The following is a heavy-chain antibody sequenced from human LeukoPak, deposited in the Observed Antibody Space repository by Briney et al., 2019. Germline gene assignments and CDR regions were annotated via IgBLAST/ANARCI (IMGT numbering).Heavy chain of an antibody. CDR1: GGSISSYY. D-gene: IGHD2-21*02. CDR3: ASIVVVTAADPSDAFDI. Sequence: SETLSLTCTVSGGSISSYYWSWIRQPAGKGLEWIGRIYTSGSTNYNPSLKSRVTMSVDTSKNQFSLKLSSVTAADTAVYYCASIVVVTAADPSDAFDIWGQGTMVTVSS. CDR2: IYTSGST. J-gene: IGHJ3*02. V-gene: IGHV4-4*07.